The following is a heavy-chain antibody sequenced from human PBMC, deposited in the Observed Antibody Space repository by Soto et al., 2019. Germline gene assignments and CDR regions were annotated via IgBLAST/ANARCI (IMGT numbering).Heavy chain of an antibody. CDR2: IYYSGST. V-gene: IGHV4-59*01. CDR3: ARDDSSGWYRGFDY. CDR1: GGSISSYY. D-gene: IGHD6-19*01. J-gene: IGHJ4*02. Sequence: SETLSLTCTVSGGSISSYYWSWIRQPPGKGLEWIGYIYYSGSTNYNPSLKSRVTISVDTSKNQFSLKLSSVTAADTAVYYCARDDSSGWYRGFDYWGQGTLVTVSS.